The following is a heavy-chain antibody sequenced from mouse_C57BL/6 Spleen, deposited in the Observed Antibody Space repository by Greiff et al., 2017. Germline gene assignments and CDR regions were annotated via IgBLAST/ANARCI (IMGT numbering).Heavy chain of an antibody. D-gene: IGHD1-1*01. Sequence: QVQLQQSGAELVRPGASVKLSCKASGYTFTDYYINWVKQRPGQGLEWIARIYPGSGNTYYNEKFKGKATLTAEKSSSTAYMQLSSLTSEDSAVYFCARYYYGSSYGYFDVWGTGTTVTVSS. CDR2: IYPGSGNT. J-gene: IGHJ1*03. CDR1: GYTFTDYY. V-gene: IGHV1-76*01. CDR3: ARYYYGSSYGYFDV.